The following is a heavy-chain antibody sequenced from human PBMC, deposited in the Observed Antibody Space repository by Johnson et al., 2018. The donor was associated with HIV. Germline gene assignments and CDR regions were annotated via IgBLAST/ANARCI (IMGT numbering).Heavy chain of an antibody. D-gene: IGHD6-19*01. CDR2: IRRKANSYAT. CDR3: TSGKSWLAVDAFDI. V-gene: IGHV3-73*02. J-gene: IGHJ3*02. Sequence: VQLVESGGGLVQPGGSLKLSCAASGFTFSGSAMHWVRQASGKGLEWVGRIRRKANSYATAYAASVKGRFTISRDDSKNTAYLQMNSLKTEDTAVYYCTSGKSWLAVDAFDIWGQGTMVTVSS. CDR1: GFTFSGSA.